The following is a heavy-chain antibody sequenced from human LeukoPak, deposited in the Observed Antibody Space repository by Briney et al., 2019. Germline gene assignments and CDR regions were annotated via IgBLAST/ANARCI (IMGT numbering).Heavy chain of an antibody. V-gene: IGHV3-9*01. CDR1: GFTFSSYG. J-gene: IGHJ3*01. Sequence: GGSLRLSCAASGFTFSSYGMHWVRQAPGKWLEWVSGISYSSETIGYVDSVKGRFTVSRDNRKNSLYLQMNSLRPEDTALYYCAKDRGGGSQLGDAFDVRGQGTMVRVSS. CDR3: AKDRGGGSQLGDAFDV. CDR2: ISYSSETI. D-gene: IGHD2-15*01.